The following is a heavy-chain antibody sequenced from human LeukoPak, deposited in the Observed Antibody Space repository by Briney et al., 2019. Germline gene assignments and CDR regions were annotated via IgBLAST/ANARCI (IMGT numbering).Heavy chain of an antibody. D-gene: IGHD1-26*01. CDR1: GYTFTGYY. V-gene: IGHV1-2*02. CDR2: INPNSGGT. CDR3: AREMYAVGATRGDY. J-gene: IGHJ4*02. Sequence: GASVKVSCKASGYTFTGYYMHWVRQAPGQGLEWMGWINPNSGGTNFAQKFQGRVTMTRDTSINTAYMEMNRLISDDTAVYYCAREMYAVGATRGDYWGQGTLVTVSS.